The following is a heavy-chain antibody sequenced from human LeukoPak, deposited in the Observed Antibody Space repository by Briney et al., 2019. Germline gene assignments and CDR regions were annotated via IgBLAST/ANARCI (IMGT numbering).Heavy chain of an antibody. CDR2: IYYSGST. Sequence: LRLSCAASGFTFRSYAMSWIRQPPGKGLEWIGYIYYSGSTYYNPSLKSRVTISVDTSKNQFSLKLSSVTAADTAVYYCARVSWDTAMVDYWGQGTLVTVSS. J-gene: IGHJ4*02. V-gene: IGHV4-30-4*08. D-gene: IGHD5-18*01. CDR1: GFTFRSYA. CDR3: ARVSWDTAMVDY.